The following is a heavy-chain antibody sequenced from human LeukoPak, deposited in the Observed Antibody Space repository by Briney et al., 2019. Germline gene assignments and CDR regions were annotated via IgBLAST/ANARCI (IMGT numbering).Heavy chain of an antibody. Sequence: GGSLRLSCAASGFTFSSYSMNWVRQAPGKGLEWVSSISSGSSYIYYADSVKGRFTISRDNAKNSLYLQMNSLRAEDTAVYYCARGESAVAAVPSDYWGQGTLVTVSS. D-gene: IGHD6-19*01. V-gene: IGHV3-21*01. CDR1: GFTFSSYS. CDR3: ARGESAVAAVPSDY. J-gene: IGHJ4*02. CDR2: ISSGSSYI.